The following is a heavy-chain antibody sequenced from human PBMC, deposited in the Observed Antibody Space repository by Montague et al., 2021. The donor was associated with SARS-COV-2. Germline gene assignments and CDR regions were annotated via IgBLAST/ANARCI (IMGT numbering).Heavy chain of an antibody. V-gene: IGHV4-59*09. D-gene: IGHD6-19*01. CDR2: KGNT. CDR3: ARGSGWMGNALDI. J-gene: IGHJ3*02. Sequence: KGNTNYNVFLWGRVSMSLDTPQNQFSLKLSSVTAADTAVYYCARGSGWMGNALDIWGQGTMVNVSS.